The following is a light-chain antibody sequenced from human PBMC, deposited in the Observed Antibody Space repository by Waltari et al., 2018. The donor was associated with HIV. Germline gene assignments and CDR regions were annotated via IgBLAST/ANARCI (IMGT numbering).Light chain of an antibody. CDR1: SSAFGFYNY. CDR3: TSYTPSDTLV. CDR2: EVT. Sequence: QSALTQPASVSGSPGQSITIPCSGTSSAFGFYNYFSWYQQVPGKVPKVLIYEVTSRPSGVSDRFSGSRSGNTASLTISGLQPEDEADYYCTSYTPSDTLVFGGGTKVTVL. J-gene: IGLJ2*01. V-gene: IGLV2-14*01.